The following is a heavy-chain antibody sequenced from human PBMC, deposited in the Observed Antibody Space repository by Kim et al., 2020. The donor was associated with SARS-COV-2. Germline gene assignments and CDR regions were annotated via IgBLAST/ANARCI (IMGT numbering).Heavy chain of an antibody. Sequence: PTYAQGFTGRFVFSFDTARSTAYLQISSLKAEDTAVYYCVRGKARPGWFDPWGQGTLVTVSS. V-gene: IGHV7-4-1*02. CDR2: P. J-gene: IGHJ5*02. CDR3: VRGKARPGWFDP. D-gene: IGHD6-6*01.